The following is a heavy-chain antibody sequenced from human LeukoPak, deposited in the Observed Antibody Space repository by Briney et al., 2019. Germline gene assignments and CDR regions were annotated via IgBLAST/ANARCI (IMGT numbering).Heavy chain of an antibody. V-gene: IGHV4-59*01. CDR3: GGHRYRGGLLWFGDFFDY. CDR2: IYYSGST. CDR1: GGPISSYY. D-gene: IGHD3-10*01. J-gene: IGHJ4*02. Sequence: PWGTLTLTCTVSGGPISSYYLNWIRQPPGKGLEWVGYIYYSGSTNYNPSLKSRVTITVDPSKNQFSLKPSTVTAADRALVYCGGHRYRGGLLWFGDFFDYWGQGTLVTVSS.